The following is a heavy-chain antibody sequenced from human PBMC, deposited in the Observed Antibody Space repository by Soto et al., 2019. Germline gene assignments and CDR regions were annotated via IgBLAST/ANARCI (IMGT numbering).Heavy chain of an antibody. V-gene: IGHV3-33*01. J-gene: IGHJ4*02. CDR2: IWYDGSDT. D-gene: IGHD4-17*01. CDR3: ARGSKSTVTRPIRTHYLGY. CDR1: GFTFSAYA. Sequence: QVQVVESGGGVVQPGRSLRLSCAASGFTFSAYAIHWVRQPPGKGLEWVSGIWYDGSDTYYADSVQGRFTISRDNAKNTLYLQMNSLRAEDTAVYYCARGSKSTVTRPIRTHYLGYWGQGTLVTVSS.